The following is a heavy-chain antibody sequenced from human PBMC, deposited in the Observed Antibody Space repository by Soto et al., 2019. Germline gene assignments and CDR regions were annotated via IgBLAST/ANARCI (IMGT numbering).Heavy chain of an antibody. D-gene: IGHD1-26*01. V-gene: IGHV1-18*01. J-gene: IGHJ4*02. CDR2: ISAYNGNT. CDR3: ARVDPLSLGATTFDY. Sequence: QVQQVQSGAEVKKPGASVKVSCKASGYTFTSYGISWVRQAPGQGLEWLGCISAYNGNTNYAQKLQGRVTMTADTSKSTAYMELRSLRSDDTAVYYCARVDPLSLGATTFDYWGQGTLVTVSS. CDR1: GYTFTSYG.